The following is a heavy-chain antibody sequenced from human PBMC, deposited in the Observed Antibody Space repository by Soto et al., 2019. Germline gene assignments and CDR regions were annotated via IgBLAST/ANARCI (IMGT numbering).Heavy chain of an antibody. J-gene: IGHJ3*02. Sequence: QVQLVQSGAEVQKPGSSVKVSCKASGGTFSSYAISWVRQAPGQGLEWMGGIIPIFGTANYAQKFQGRVTITADKSTSTADMELSSLRSEDTAVYYCARDVEMATDGAFDIWGQGTMVTVSS. D-gene: IGHD5-12*01. V-gene: IGHV1-69*06. CDR1: GGTFSSYA. CDR3: ARDVEMATDGAFDI. CDR2: IIPIFGTA.